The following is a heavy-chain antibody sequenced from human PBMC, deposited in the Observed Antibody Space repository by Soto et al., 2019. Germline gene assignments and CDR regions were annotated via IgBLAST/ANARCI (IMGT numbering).Heavy chain of an antibody. CDR1: GFTFSSYA. D-gene: IGHD6-13*01. J-gene: IGHJ5*02. CDR2: ISGSGGST. V-gene: IGHV3-23*01. Sequence: GGSLRLSCAASGFTFSSYAMSWVRQAPGKGLEWVSAISGSGGSTYYADSVKGRFTISRDNSKSTLYLQMSSLRAEDTAVYYCAKSSHSRPRTNWFDPWGQGTLVTVSS. CDR3: AKSSHSRPRTNWFDP.